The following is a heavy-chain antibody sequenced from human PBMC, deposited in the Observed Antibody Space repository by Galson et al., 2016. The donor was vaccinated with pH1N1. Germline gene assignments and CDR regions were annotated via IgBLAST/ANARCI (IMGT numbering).Heavy chain of an antibody. Sequence: SLRLSCAASGFTFGTYAVHWVRQAPGKGLEWVALTSYDGSNKYYADSVKGRFTISRDNSKNTLYLEMNSLRAEDTAVYYCARETPYSSGWGYYYGMDVWGQGTTVTVSS. CDR3: ARETPYSSGWGYYYGMDV. J-gene: IGHJ6*02. CDR1: GFTFGTYA. CDR2: TSYDGSNK. V-gene: IGHV3-30-3*01. D-gene: IGHD6-19*01.